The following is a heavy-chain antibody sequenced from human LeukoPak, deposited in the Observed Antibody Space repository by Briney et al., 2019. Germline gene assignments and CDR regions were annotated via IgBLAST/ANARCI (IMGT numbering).Heavy chain of an antibody. D-gene: IGHD6-13*01. CDR2: FDPEDGET. J-gene: IGHJ2*01. CDR3: ATARWYSSSWYVDWYFDL. V-gene: IGHV1-24*01. CDR1: GYTLTELS. Sequence: AASVKVSCKVSGYTLTELSMHWVRQAPGKGLEWMGGFDPEDGETIYAQKFQGRVTMTEDTSTDTAYMELSSLRSEDTAVYYSATARWYSSSWYVDWYFDLWGRGTLVTVSS.